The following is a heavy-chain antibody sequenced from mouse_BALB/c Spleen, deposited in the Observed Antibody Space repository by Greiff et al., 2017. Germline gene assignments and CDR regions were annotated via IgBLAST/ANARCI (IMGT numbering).Heavy chain of an antibody. CDR3: ARQGDYGSLDY. CDR2: ISSGGSYT. Sequence: EVKVVESGGGLVKPGGSLKLSCAASGFTFSSYAMSWVRQTPEKRLEWVATISSGGSYTYYPDSVKGRFTISRDNAKNTLYLQMSSLRSEDTAMYYCARQGDYGSLDYWGQGTTLTVSS. D-gene: IGHD1-1*01. V-gene: IGHV5-9-3*01. CDR1: GFTFSSYA. J-gene: IGHJ2*01.